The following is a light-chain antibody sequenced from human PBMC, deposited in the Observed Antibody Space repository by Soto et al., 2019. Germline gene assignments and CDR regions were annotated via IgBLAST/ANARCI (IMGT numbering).Light chain of an antibody. V-gene: IGKV3-15*01. CDR1: QRISSN. CDR2: GAS. Sequence: EIVMTQSPATLSVSPGEGATLSCRASQRISSNLAWYQQKPGQSPRLLITGASTRATGIAASISGSGSGTEFTLTISSLQSEDFAVYYCQQYNNWPWTFGQGTKVEIK. J-gene: IGKJ1*01. CDR3: QQYNNWPWT.